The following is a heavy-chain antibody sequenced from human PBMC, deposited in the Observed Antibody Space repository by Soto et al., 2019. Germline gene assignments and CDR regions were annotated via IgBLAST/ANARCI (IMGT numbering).Heavy chain of an antibody. V-gene: IGHV4-34*01. J-gene: IGHJ5*02. D-gene: IGHD2-21*02. CDR2: INHSGST. CDR1: GASFSGYY. CDR3: ARGLMKEVTETWFDT. Sequence: PSMTLSLACAVYGASFSGYYWSRIRQPTGKGLEWIGEINHSGSTNYNPSLKSRVTISVDTSKNQLSLKLSSVTAADTAVYYCARGLMKEVTETWFDTLGLGDPLTISS.